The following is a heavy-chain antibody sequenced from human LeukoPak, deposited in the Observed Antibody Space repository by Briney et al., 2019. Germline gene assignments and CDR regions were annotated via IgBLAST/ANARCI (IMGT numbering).Heavy chain of an antibody. CDR2: MNPNSGNT. D-gene: IGHD3-22*01. CDR1: EYTFTSCD. CDR3: ARDSTYYYEGSWFDP. J-gene: IGHJ5*02. Sequence: ASVKVSCKASEYTFTSCDINWVRQATGQGLEWMGWMNPNSGNTGYAQKFQGRVTMTRNTSISTAYMELSSLRSEDTAVYYCARDSTYYYEGSWFDPWGQGTLVTVSS. V-gene: IGHV1-8*01.